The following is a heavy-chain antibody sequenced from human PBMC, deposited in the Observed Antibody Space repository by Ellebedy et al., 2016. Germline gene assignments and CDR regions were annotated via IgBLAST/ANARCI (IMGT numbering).Heavy chain of an antibody. D-gene: IGHD2-21*02. Sequence: SETLSLTCTVSGGSITSGSNYWSWIWQPPGKGLEWIGCVHSSGGTHYNPSLKSRVTISLDTSKNQFSLRLTPLTAADTAVYYCVREGVTTLHNGISEHFNVFDMWGLGTTVTVSP. CDR3: VREGVTTLHNGISEHFNVFDM. CDR1: GGSITSGSNY. J-gene: IGHJ3*02. V-gene: IGHV4-39*07. CDR2: VHSSGGT.